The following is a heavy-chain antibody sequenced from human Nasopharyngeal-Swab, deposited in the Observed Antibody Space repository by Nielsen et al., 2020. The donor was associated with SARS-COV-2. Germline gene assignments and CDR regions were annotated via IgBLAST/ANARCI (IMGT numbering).Heavy chain of an antibody. CDR3: AKDSGAGFCSAGTCFPTNH. V-gene: IGHV3-23*01. CDR2: ISDSGDNT. Sequence: GESLKISCAASGFTFTSYAINWVRQAPGKGLEWVSGISDSGDNTYYADSVRGRFIISRDTSRTTLYLQMNSLRAEDTALYYCAKDSGAGFCSAGTCFPTNHWGRGTLVTVSS. D-gene: IGHD2-15*01. CDR1: GFTFTSYA. J-gene: IGHJ5*02.